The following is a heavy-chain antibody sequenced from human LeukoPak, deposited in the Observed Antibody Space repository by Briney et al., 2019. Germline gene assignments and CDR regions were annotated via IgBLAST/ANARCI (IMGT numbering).Heavy chain of an antibody. CDR1: GYTFTGYY. CDR2: INPNSGGT. CDR3: ARDFGRGYSGYDSN. D-gene: IGHD5-12*01. V-gene: IGHV1-2*02. Sequence: ASVKVFCKASGYTFTGYYMHWVRQAPGQGLEWMGWINPNSGGTNYAQKFQGRVTMTRDTSISTAYMELSRLRSDDTAVYYCARDFGRGYSGYDSNWGQGTLVTVSS. J-gene: IGHJ4*02.